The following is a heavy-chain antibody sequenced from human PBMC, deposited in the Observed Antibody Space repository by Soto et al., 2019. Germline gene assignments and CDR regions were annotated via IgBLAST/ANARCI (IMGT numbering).Heavy chain of an antibody. CDR1: GGSISSGGYS. CDR2: FYYSGST. D-gene: IGHD2-2*01. Sequence: NPSETLSLTCAVSGGSISSGGYSWSWVRQPPGKGLEWIGYFYYSGSTNYNPSLESRVTISVDTSKNQFSLKVSSVTAADTAVYYCARLGGYCSSTSCYGYYGMDVWGQGTTVTVSS. CDR3: ARLGGYCSSTSCYGYYGMDV. J-gene: IGHJ6*02. V-gene: IGHV4-30-2*03.